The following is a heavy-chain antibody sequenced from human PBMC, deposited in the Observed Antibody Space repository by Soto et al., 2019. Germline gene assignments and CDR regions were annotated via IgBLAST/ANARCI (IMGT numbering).Heavy chain of an antibody. CDR2: SKNKADSYTT. V-gene: IGHV3-72*01. D-gene: IGHD3-10*02. Sequence: EVQLVESGGGLVQPGGSLRLSCAASGFTFSDHYMDWVRQAPGKRLEWVGRSKNKADSYTTEYAASVKGRFTISRAGSKNYLFLQMYSLKTEDTAVYYCTECCSGNDYGAAWGQGILVTVSS. CDR1: GFTFSDHY. J-gene: IGHJ4*02. CDR3: TECCSGNDYGAA.